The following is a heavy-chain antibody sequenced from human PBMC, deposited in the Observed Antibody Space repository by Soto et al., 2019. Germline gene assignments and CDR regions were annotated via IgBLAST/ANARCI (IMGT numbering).Heavy chain of an antibody. Sequence: EVQLVESGGGLVQPGGSLRLSCAASGFTFSSYSMNWVRQAPGKGLEWVSYISSSSSTIYYADSVKGRFTISRDNAKNSLYLQMNSLRVEDTAVYYCARDVQQLVHAFDIWGQGTMVTVSS. CDR1: GFTFSSYS. J-gene: IGHJ3*02. CDR2: ISSSSSTI. D-gene: IGHD6-13*01. CDR3: ARDVQQLVHAFDI. V-gene: IGHV3-48*01.